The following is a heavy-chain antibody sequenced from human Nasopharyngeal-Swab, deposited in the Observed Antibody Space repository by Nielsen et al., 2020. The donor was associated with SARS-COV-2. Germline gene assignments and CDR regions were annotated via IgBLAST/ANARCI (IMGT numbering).Heavy chain of an antibody. V-gene: IGHV3-9*01. J-gene: IGHJ6*02. CDR2: ISWNSGSI. D-gene: IGHD5-18*01. CDR3: AKDTGSIGYSYGYDYYYGMDV. Sequence: SLKISCAASGFTVSSNYMSWVRQAPGKGLEWVSGISWNSGSIGYADSVKGRFTISRDNAKNSLYLQMNSLRAEDTALYYCAKDTGSIGYSYGYDYYYGMDVWGQGTTVTVSS. CDR1: GFTVSSNY.